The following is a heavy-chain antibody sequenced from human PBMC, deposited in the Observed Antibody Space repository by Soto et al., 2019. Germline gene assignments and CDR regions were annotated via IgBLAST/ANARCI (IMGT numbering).Heavy chain of an antibody. CDR3: AREADFASSGYVLDY. Sequence: GGSLRLSCAASGFTFSGFSMNWVRQAPGKGLEWVSSVTSSPSSMFYADSVKGRFTISRDDAKDSLFLQMNSLRADDTAVYYCAREADFASSGYVLDYWGLGTLVTVSS. J-gene: IGHJ4*02. V-gene: IGHV3-21*01. CDR1: GFTFSGFS. CDR2: VTSSPSSM. D-gene: IGHD3-22*01.